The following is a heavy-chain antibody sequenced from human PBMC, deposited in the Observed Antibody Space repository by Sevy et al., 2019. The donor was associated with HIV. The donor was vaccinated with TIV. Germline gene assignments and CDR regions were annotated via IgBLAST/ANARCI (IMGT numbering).Heavy chain of an antibody. CDR2: INPKSGGT. CDR3: ARYCRSTSWYAPTFDY. J-gene: IGHJ4*02. CDR1: GYTFTDYY. D-gene: IGHD2-2*01. Sequence: ASVKVSCKASGYTFTDYYMHWVRQAPGQGLEWMGRINPKSGGTNYAQKLQGRVTMTRDTSNSTAYMELSRLRSDDTAVYYCARYCRSTSWYAPTFDYWGQGTLVTVSS. V-gene: IGHV1-2*06.